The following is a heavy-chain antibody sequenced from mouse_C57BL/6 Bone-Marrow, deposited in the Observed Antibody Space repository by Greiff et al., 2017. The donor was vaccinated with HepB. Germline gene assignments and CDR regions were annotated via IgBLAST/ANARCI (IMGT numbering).Heavy chain of an antibody. Sequence: EVHLVESGAELVRPGSSVKMSCKTSGYTFTSYGINWVKQRPGQGLEWIGYIYIGNGYTEYNEKFKGKATLTSGTSSSTAYMQLSSLTSEDSAIYFCARYYGSSYHYFDYWGQGTTLTVSS. CDR3: ARYYGSSYHYFDY. J-gene: IGHJ2*01. V-gene: IGHV1-58*01. CDR1: GYTFTSYG. CDR2: IYIGNGYT. D-gene: IGHD1-1*01.